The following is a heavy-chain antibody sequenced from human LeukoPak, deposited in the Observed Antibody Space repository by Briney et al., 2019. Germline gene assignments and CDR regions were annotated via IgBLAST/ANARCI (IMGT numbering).Heavy chain of an antibody. V-gene: IGHV3-30*04. CDR3: ARPSPPGDGYNPPDY. J-gene: IGHJ4*02. D-gene: IGHD5-24*01. Sequence: GGSLRLSCVASGFNFDNYAMHWVRQPLGKGLEWVAVISHDERTKYYADSMKGRITISRDNSKNTVFLQMNNLRTEDTAVYFCARPSPPGDGYNPPDYWGQGTLVTVSS. CDR2: ISHDERTK. CDR1: GFNFDNYA.